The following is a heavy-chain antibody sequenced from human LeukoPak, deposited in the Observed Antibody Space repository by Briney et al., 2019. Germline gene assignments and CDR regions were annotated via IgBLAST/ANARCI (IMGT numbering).Heavy chain of an antibody. V-gene: IGHV3-30*04. CDR3: ARPSPPGDGYNPPDY. J-gene: IGHJ4*02. D-gene: IGHD5-24*01. Sequence: GGSLRLSCVASGFNFDNYAMHWVRQPLGKGLEWVAVISHDERTKYYADSMKGRITISRDNSKNTVFLQMNNLRTEDTAVYFCARPSPPGDGYNPPDYWGQGTLVTVSS. CDR2: ISHDERTK. CDR1: GFNFDNYA.